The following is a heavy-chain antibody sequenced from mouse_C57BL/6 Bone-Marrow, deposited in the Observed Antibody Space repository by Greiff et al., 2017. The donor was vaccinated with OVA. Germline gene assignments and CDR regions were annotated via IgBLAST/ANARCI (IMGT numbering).Heavy chain of an antibody. J-gene: IGHJ2*01. CDR2: IDPSDSYT. D-gene: IGHD1-1*01. CDR3: DSWATVVSRYFDY. V-gene: IGHV1-69*01. Sequence: QVQLQQPGAELVMPGASVKLSCKASGYTFTSYWMHWVKQRPGQGLEWIGEIDPSDSYTNYNQKFKGKSTLTVDKSSSTAYMQLSRLTSEDSASYYCDSWATVVSRYFDYWGQGTTLTVSS. CDR1: GYTFTSYW.